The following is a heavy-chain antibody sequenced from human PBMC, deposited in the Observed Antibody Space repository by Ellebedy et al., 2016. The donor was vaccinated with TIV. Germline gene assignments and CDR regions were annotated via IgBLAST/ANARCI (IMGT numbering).Heavy chain of an antibody. CDR1: GCTFSSND. V-gene: IGHV3-13*01. CDR2: IGSAGDT. Sequence: GESLKISCAASGCTFSSNDMHWVRQGTGKGLEWVSAIGSAGDTSYSGSVTGRFTISRENGKNSVYLQMNSLRADDTAVYYCARASAGLDYWGQGTLVTVSS. J-gene: IGHJ4*02. D-gene: IGHD6-13*01. CDR3: ARASAGLDY.